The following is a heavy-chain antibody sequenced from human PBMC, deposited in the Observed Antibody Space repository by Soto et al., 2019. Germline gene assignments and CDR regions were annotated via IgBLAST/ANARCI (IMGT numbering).Heavy chain of an antibody. D-gene: IGHD6-13*01. CDR1: GGSISSGGYS. J-gene: IGHJ4*02. V-gene: IGHV4-30-2*01. Sequence: SETLSLTCAVSGGSISSGGYSWSWIRQPPGKGLEWIGYIYHSGSTYYADSVKGRFTISRDNSKNTLYLQMNSLRAEDTAVYYCAKENGYSSSWFEFAYWGQGTLVTVSS. CDR3: AKENGYSSSWFEFAY. CDR2: IYHSGST.